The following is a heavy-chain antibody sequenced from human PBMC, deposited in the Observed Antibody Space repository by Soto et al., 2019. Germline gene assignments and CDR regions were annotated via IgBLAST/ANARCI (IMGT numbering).Heavy chain of an antibody. J-gene: IGHJ6*02. V-gene: IGHV1-69*13. CDR1: GGTFSSYA. D-gene: IGHD2-21*02. CDR3: ANKRIVVVTATRVPFYYYYGMDV. Sequence: SVKVSCKASGGTFSSYAISWVRQAPGQGLEWMGGIIPIFGTANYAQKFQGRVKMTADEFTSTAYMDLSSLRSDDTAVYYCANKRIVVVTATRVPFYYYYGMDVWGQGTTVTVSS. CDR2: IIPIFGTA.